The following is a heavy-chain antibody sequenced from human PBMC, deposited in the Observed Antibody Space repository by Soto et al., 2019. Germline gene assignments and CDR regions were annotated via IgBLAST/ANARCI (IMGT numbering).Heavy chain of an antibody. V-gene: IGHV4-34*01. CDR2: INHSGST. CDR3: ASDSNYDY. CDR1: GGSFSGYY. D-gene: IGHD4-4*01. J-gene: IGHJ4*02. Sequence: SETLSLTCAVYGGSFSGYYWSWIRQPPGKGLEWIGEINHSGSTNYNPSLKSRVTISVDTSKNQFSLKLSSVTAADTAVYYCASDSNYDYWGQGTLVTVSS.